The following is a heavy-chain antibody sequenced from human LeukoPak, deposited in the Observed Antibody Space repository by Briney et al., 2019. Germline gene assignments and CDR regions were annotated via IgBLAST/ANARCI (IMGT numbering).Heavy chain of an antibody. CDR3: GQDWAWGALGN. J-gene: IGHJ4*02. Sequence: GGTLRLSCAASGFIFSNYGMNWVRQAPGKGLEWVSGITGGGLTYYASSVKGRFTISRDNSKKTLYLQINSLRGEDTALYYCGQDWAWGALGNWGQGALVTVSS. V-gene: IGHV3-23*01. D-gene: IGHD1-26*01. CDR1: GFIFSNYG. CDR2: ITGGGLT.